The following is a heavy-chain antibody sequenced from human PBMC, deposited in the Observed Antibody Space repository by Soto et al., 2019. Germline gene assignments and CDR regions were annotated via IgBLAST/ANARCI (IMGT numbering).Heavy chain of an antibody. V-gene: IGHV1-69*13. CDR1: GGTFSSYA. CDR2: IIPIFGTA. D-gene: IGHD2-21*02. CDR3: ARERITVVTPSIYYYYGMDV. J-gene: IGHJ6*02. Sequence: ASVKVSCKASGGTFSSYAISWVRQAPGQGLEWMGGIIPIFGTANYAQKFQGRVTITADESTSTAYMELGSLRSEDTAVYYCARERITVVTPSIYYYYGMDVWGQGTTVTVSS.